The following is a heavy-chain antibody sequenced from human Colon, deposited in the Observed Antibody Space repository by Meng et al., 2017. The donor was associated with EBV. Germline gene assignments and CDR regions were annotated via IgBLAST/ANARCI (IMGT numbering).Heavy chain of an antibody. D-gene: IGHD3-10*01. V-gene: IGHV4-39*01. CDR2: IYHSGST. CDR3: ARRRGGSGRDC. J-gene: IGHJ4*02. CDR1: GGSISSNVYD. Sequence: RHLHGSGPGTVKPSETLSLTGTVSGGSISSNVYDWDWVRQPPGKGLEWIGAIYHSGSTSYNPSLQSRVTMFVDTSKNQFSLMLTSVTATDTAVYYCARRRGGSGRDCWGQGTLVTVSS.